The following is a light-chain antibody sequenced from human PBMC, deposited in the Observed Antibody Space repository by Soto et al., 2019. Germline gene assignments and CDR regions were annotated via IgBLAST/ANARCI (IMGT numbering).Light chain of an antibody. CDR1: QSFRSSY. Sequence: EIVLTQSPGTLSLSPGERATLSCRASQSFRSSYLTWYHQKPGQAPRILIFGASSRATGTPDRISGSGSGTDYTLTINRLEPEDFGVYYCQQYGDSVFTFGPGTTVEIK. CDR2: GAS. CDR3: QQYGDSVFT. J-gene: IGKJ3*01. V-gene: IGKV3-20*01.